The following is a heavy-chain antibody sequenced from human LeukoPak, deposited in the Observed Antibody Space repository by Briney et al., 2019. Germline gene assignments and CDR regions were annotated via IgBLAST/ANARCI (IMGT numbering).Heavy chain of an antibody. CDR2: IYPSGST. J-gene: IGHJ4*02. D-gene: IGHD1-26*01. CDR3: ARENSGSYREFDY. CDR1: GGSISSYY. V-gene: IGHV4-4*07. Sequence: SETLSLTCTVSGGSISSYYWTWIRQPAGKGLEWIGRIYPSGSTNYNPSLKSRVTMSVDTSQNQFSLKLSSVTAADTAVYYCARENSGSYREFDYWGQGTLVTVSS.